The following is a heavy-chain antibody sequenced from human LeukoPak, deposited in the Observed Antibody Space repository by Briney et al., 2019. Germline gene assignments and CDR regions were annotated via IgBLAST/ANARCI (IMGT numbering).Heavy chain of an antibody. V-gene: IGHV4-61*02. CDR3: AREGYGDLYY. D-gene: IGHD4-17*01. CDR1: GGSISSSSYY. CDR2: IYTSGST. Sequence: SETLSLTCTVSGGSISSSSYYWSWIRQPAGKGLEWIGRIYTSGSTNYNPSLKSRVTISVDTSKNQFSLKLSSVTAADTAVYYCAREGYGDLYYWGQGTLVTVSS. J-gene: IGHJ4*02.